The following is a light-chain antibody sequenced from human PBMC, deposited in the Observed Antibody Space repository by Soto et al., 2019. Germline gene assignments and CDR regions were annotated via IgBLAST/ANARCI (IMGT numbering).Light chain of an antibody. CDR1: QDISSY. CDR3: QQLHDYPIT. V-gene: IGKV1-9*01. J-gene: IGKJ5*01. Sequence: DIQLTQSPSFLSASVGDRVTITCRASQDISSYLGWYQQKPGKAPKLLIYAASTLQRGVPSRFSGSGSGTDFTLTISSLQPEDFATYYCQQLHDYPITFGQGTRLEIK. CDR2: AAS.